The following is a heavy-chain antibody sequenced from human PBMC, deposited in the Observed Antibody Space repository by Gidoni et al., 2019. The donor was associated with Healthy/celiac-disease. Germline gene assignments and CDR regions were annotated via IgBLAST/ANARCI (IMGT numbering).Heavy chain of an antibody. V-gene: IGHV3-20*04. CDR1: GFTFYAHG. CDR3: ARAKYYYGSGTKGGMDV. J-gene: IGHJ6*02. Sequence: EVQLVESGGGVVRPGGSLRFYCAASGFTFYAHGMSWVRQAPGKGLEWVSGINWNGGSTGYADSVKGRFTISRDNAKNSLYLQMNSLRAEDTALYYCARAKYYYGSGTKGGMDVWGQGTTVTVSS. CDR2: INWNGGST. D-gene: IGHD3-10*01.